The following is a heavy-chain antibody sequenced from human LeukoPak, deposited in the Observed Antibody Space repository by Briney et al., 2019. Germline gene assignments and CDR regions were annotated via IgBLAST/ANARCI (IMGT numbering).Heavy chain of an antibody. D-gene: IGHD1-26*01. J-gene: IGHJ4*02. CDR1: GGYIRSYY. CDR2: IYYSGST. Sequence: PSETLSLTCTVSGGYIRSYYWSWTRQPPGKGLEWIGYIYYSGSTNYNPSLKSRVTISVDTSKKQLSLKLSSVTAADTAVYYCARDQPLWELLSWDHPNDYWGQGTLVTVSS. CDR3: ARDQPLWELLSWDHPNDY. V-gene: IGHV4-59*01.